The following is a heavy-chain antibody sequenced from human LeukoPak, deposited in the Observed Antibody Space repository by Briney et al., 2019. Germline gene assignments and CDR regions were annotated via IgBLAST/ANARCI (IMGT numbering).Heavy chain of an antibody. D-gene: IGHD4-17*01. CDR1: GGSLSGYF. CDR3: ARGRLLSVTTLSGWNY. J-gene: IGHJ4*02. CDR2: INHSGST. Sequence: SETLSLTCAVYGGSLSGYFWSWIRQPPGKGLEWIGEINHSGSTNYNSSLKSRVTISVDTSKNQFSLKLNSVTAADTAVYYCARGRLLSVTTLSGWNYWGQGTLVTVSS. V-gene: IGHV4-34*01.